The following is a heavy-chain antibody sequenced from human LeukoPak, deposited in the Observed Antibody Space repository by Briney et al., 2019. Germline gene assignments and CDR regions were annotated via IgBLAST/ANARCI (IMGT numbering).Heavy chain of an antibody. CDR1: GFTFSSYS. CDR3: AGSFYDSSGFLGGAFDI. J-gene: IGHJ3*02. Sequence: GGSLRVSCAASGFTFSSYSMNWVRQAPGKGLEWVSYISSSSSTIYYADSVKGRFTISRDNAKNSLYLQMNSLRAEDTAVYYCAGSFYDSSGFLGGAFDIWGQGTMVTVSS. CDR2: ISSSSSTI. D-gene: IGHD3-22*01. V-gene: IGHV3-48*01.